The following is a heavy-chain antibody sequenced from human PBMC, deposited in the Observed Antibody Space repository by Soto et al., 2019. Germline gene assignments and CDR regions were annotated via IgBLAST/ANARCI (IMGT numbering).Heavy chain of an antibody. V-gene: IGHV2-70*11. D-gene: IGHD1-26*01. CDR1: GFSLSTSGMC. Sequence: GSGPTLVNPTQTLTLTCTFSGFSLSTSGMCVSWIRQPPGKALEWLARIDWDDDKYYSTSLKTRLTISKDTSKNQVVLTMTNMDPVDTATYYCARILYSGSYYLFDLWGQGTLVTVSS. CDR3: ARILYSGSYYLFDL. J-gene: IGHJ5*02. CDR2: IDWDDDK.